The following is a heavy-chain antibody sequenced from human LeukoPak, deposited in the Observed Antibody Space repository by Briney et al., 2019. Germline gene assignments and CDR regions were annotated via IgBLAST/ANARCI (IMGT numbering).Heavy chain of an antibody. CDR2: IWYDGSNK. CDR1: GFTFSSYG. V-gene: IGHV3-33*01. Sequence: GGSLRLSCAASGFTFSSYGMHWVRQAPGEGLEWVAVIWYDGSNKYYADSVKGRFTISRDNSKNTLYLQMNSLRAEDTAVYYCARMGQWLAFFDYWGQGTLVTVSS. D-gene: IGHD6-19*01. J-gene: IGHJ4*02. CDR3: ARMGQWLAFFDY.